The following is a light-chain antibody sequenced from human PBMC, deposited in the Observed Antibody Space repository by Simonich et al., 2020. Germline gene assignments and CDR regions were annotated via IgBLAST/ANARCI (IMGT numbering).Light chain of an antibody. J-gene: IGLJ2*01. V-gene: IGLV3-1*01. CDR3: QAWDSSTVV. CDR1: KLGDKY. CDR2: QDN. Sequence: SYELTQPPSVSVSPGQTASITCPGDKLGDKYACWYQQKPGQPPVLVIYQDNKRPSRIPERFSGSNSGNTATLTISGTQAMDEADYYCQAWDSSTVVFGGGTKLTVL.